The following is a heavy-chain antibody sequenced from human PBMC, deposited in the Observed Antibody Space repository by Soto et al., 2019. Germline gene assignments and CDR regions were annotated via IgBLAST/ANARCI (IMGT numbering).Heavy chain of an antibody. CDR2: IYYSGST. CDR1: GGSISSSSYY. J-gene: IGHJ3*02. CDR3: ARRLGDDAFDI. D-gene: IGHD3-16*01. Sequence: SETLSLTCTVSGGSISSSSYYWGWIRQPPGKGLEWIGGIYYSGSTYYNPSLKSRVTISVDTSKNQFSLKLSSVTAADTAVYYCARRLGDDAFDIWGQGTMVTVSS. V-gene: IGHV4-39*01.